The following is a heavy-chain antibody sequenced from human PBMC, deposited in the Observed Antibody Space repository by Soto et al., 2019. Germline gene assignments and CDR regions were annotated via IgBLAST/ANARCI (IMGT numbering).Heavy chain of an antibody. CDR1: GFTFSSYA. D-gene: IGHD1-26*01. V-gene: IGHV3-23*01. CDR3: ARDGTNYYYYYMDV. Sequence: GGSLRLSCAASGFTFSSYAMSWVRQAPGKGLEWVSAISGNGSSTYYADSVKGRFTISRDNAKNTLYLQMNSLRAEDTAVYYCARDGTNYYYYYMDVWGKGTTVTVSS. CDR2: ISGNGSST. J-gene: IGHJ6*03.